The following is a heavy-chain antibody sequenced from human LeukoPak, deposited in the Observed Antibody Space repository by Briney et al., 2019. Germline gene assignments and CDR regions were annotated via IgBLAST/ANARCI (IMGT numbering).Heavy chain of an antibody. CDR2: INPSGGST. V-gene: IGHV1-46*01. CDR1: GYTFTGYY. D-gene: IGHD5-24*01. CDR3: ARDLEATSTVEMATTTQGLNDY. J-gene: IGHJ4*02. Sequence: ASVKVSCKASGYTFTGYYMHWVRQAPGQGLEWMGIINPSGGSTSYAQKFQGRVTMTRDTSTSTVYMELSSLRSEDTAVYYCARDLEATSTVEMATTTQGLNDYWGQGTLVTVSS.